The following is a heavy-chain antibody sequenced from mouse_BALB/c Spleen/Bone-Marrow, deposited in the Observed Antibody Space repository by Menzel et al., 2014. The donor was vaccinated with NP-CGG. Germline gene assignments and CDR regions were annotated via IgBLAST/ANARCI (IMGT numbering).Heavy chain of an antibody. J-gene: IGHJ4*01. Sequence: QVQLQQSAAELARPGASVKMSRKASGYTFTSYTMHWVKQRPGQALEWIGYINPSSGYTEYNQKFKDKTTLTADKSSSTAYMQLSSLKSEDSAVYYCAREVRRGCFALDDWGQGTSVTVSS. D-gene: IGHD2-14*01. CDR2: INPSSGYT. CDR3: AREVRRGCFALDD. CDR1: GYTFTSYT. V-gene: IGHV1-4*02.